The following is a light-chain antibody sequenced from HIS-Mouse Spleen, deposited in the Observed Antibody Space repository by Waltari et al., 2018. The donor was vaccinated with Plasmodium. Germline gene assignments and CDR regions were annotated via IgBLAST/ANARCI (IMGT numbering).Light chain of an antibody. CDR1: SSTIGHNY. CDR2: DNN. CDR3: GTWDSSLSAGVV. V-gene: IGLV1-51*01. Sequence: QSVLTQPPPVSAAPGQKVTIPCSGRSSTIGHNYVSLYQQPPGTAPKLLIYDNNKRPSGIPDRFSGSKSGTSATLGITGLQTGDEADYYCGTWDSSLSAGVVFGGGTKLTVL. J-gene: IGLJ2*01.